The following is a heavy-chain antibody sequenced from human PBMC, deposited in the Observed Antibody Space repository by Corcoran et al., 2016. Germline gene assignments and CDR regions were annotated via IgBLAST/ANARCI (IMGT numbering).Heavy chain of an antibody. CDR2: INHSGST. CDR3: AREGVAVAANFDY. J-gene: IGHJ4*02. Sequence: QVQLQQWGAGLLKPSETLSLTCAVYGGSFSGYYWSWIRQPPGKGLEWIGEINHSGSTNYNPSLKSRVTISVDTSKNQFSLKLSSVTAADTAVYYGAREGVAVAANFDYWGQGTLVTVSS. CDR1: GGSFSGYY. V-gene: IGHV4-34*01. D-gene: IGHD6-19*01.